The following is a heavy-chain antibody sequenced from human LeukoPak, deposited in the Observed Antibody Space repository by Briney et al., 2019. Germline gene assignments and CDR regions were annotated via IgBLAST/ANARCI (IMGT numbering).Heavy chain of an antibody. J-gene: IGHJ6*02. CDR1: GYTFTSYD. D-gene: IGHD6-13*01. V-gene: IGHV1-8*01. CDR3: ARGHSSSWYEIYYYYGMDV. Sequence: ASVKVSCKASGYTFTSYDINWVRQATRQGLEWMGWMNPNSGNTGYAQKFQGRVTMTRNTSISTAYMELSSLRSEDTAVYYCARGHSSSWYEIYYYYGMDVWGQGTTVTVSS. CDR2: MNPNSGNT.